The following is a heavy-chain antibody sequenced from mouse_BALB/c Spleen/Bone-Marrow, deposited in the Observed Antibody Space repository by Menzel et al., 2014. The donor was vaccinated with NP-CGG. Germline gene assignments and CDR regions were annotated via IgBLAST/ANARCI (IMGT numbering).Heavy chain of an antibody. V-gene: IGHV5-17*02. CDR3: ARSGSSSGYFDY. CDR2: ISSGSSTI. CDR1: GFTFSSFG. J-gene: IGHJ2*01. Sequence: DVKLVESGGGLVQPGGSRKLSCAASGFTFSSFGMHWVRQAPEKGLEWVAYISSGSSTIYYADTVMGRFTISRDNPKNTLFLQMTSLRSEDTVMYYCARSGSSSGYFDYWGQGTTLTVSS. D-gene: IGHD1-1*01.